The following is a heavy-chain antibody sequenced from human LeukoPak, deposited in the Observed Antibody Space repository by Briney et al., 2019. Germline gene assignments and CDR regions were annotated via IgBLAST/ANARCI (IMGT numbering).Heavy chain of an antibody. CDR1: GFTLSNYG. CDR3: AREVAAAGSYNWFDP. D-gene: IGHD6-13*01. CDR2: ISDSAGGT. J-gene: IGHJ5*02. V-gene: IGHV3-23*01. Sequence: PGGSLRLSCAVSGFTLSNYGMSWVRQAPGKGLEWVAGISDSAGGTNYADSVMGRFTISRDNSKNTLYLQMNSLRAEDTAVYYCAREVAAAGSYNWFDPWGQGTLVTVSS.